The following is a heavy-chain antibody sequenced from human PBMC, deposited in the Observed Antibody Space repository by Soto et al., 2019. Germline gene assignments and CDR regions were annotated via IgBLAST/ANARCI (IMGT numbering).Heavy chain of an antibody. J-gene: IGHJ6*02. CDR1: GFTVSSNY. V-gene: IGHV3-53*01. D-gene: IGHD1-1*01. CDR2: IYSGGST. Sequence: EVQLVESGGGLIQPGGSLRLSCAASGFTVSSNYMSWVRQAPGKGLEWVSVIYSGGSTYYADSVKGRFTISRDNSKNTRYLKMNSRRAEDTAVYYCASERGDDTIRNYYYYYGMDVWGQGTTVTVSS. CDR3: ASERGDDTIRNYYYYYGMDV.